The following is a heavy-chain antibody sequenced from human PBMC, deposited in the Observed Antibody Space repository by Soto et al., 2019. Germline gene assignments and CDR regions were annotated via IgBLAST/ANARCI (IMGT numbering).Heavy chain of an antibody. CDR2: IWYDGSNK. CDR3: ARGDYGSSGLALDY. V-gene: IGHV3-33*01. J-gene: IGHJ4*02. D-gene: IGHD3-22*01. Sequence: QVQLVESGGGVVQPGRSLRLSCTASGFTFSSYAMHWVRQAPGKGLEWVAAIWYDGSNKYYADSVKGRFTISRDNSKNTLYLKMNGLRVEDTAVYYCARGDYGSSGLALDYWGQGTLFTVSS. CDR1: GFTFSSYA.